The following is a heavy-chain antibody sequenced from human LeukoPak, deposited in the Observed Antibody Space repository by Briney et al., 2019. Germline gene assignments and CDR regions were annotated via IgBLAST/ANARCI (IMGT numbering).Heavy chain of an antibody. V-gene: IGHV3-7*01. J-gene: IGHJ4*02. D-gene: IGHD6-19*01. Sequence: GGSLRLSCAASGFMFSTYWMSWVREAPGKGLEWVANMNQDGSEKYYVDSVKGRFTISRDNAKNSLFLQMHSLRAEDTAVYYCARDPPDTAVAGYDYWGQGTLVTVSS. CDR3: ARDPPDTAVAGYDY. CDR1: GFMFSTYW. CDR2: MNQDGSEK.